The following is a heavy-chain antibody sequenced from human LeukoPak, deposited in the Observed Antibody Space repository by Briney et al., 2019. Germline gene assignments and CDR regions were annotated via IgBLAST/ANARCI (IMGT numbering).Heavy chain of an antibody. Sequence: SVKVSCKASGGTLSSYAISWVRQAPGQGLEWMGRIIPILGIANYAQKFQGRVTITADKSTSTAYMELSSLRSEDTAVYYCASGPRWELRFARRGHWFDPWGQGTLVTVSS. CDR2: IIPILGIA. D-gene: IGHD1-26*01. J-gene: IGHJ5*02. CDR3: ASGPRWELRFARRGHWFDP. V-gene: IGHV1-69*04. CDR1: GGTLSSYA.